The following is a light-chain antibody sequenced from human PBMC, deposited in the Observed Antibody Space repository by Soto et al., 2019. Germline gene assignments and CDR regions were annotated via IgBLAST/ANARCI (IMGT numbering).Light chain of an antibody. CDR3: QQYNIYWT. V-gene: IGKV1-5*01. J-gene: IGKJ1*01. Sequence: DIQMTQSPSTLSASVGDRVTITCRASQSISSWLAWYQQKPGKAPKLLIYDASSLESGVPSRFSGSGSGTEFTLTISCLQPDDFATYYCQQYNIYWTFGQGTKVEIK. CDR2: DAS. CDR1: QSISSW.